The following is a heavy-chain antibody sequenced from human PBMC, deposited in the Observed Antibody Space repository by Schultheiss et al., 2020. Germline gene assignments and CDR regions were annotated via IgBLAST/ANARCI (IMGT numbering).Heavy chain of an antibody. CDR1: GGSISSSSYY. J-gene: IGHJ4*02. V-gene: IGHV4-39*07. Sequence: SETLSLTCTVSGGSISSSSYYWGWIRQPPGKGLEWIGSIFHSGSTYYNPSLRSRVTISVDTSKNQLSLRLSSVTAADTAVYYCARSTTLMVYASFDYWGQGTLGTVSS. CDR3: ARSTTLMVYASFDY. D-gene: IGHD2-8*01. CDR2: IFHSGST.